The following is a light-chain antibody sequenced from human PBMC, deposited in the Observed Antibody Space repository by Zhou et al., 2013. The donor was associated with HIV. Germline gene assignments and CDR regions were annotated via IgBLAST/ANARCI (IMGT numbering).Light chain of an antibody. V-gene: IGKV1-27*01. Sequence: DILMTQSPPSLSASVGDRVTITCRASQGITGALAWYQQKPGRLPSLLIYAASTLQSGSHLGSVALDLGQISLSPSAACSLKMLLTYYCLKYNTRPLAFGQGPRW. CDR3: LKYNTRPLA. CDR2: AAS. CDR1: QGITGA. J-gene: IGKJ1*01.